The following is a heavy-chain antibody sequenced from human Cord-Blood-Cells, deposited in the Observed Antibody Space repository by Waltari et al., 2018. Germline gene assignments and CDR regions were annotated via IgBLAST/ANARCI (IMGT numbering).Heavy chain of an antibody. Sequence: QVQLVQSGAEVKKPGSSVKVSCKASGGTFSSYAISWVRLAPGQGLEWMGRIIPILGIANYAQKFQGRVTITADKSTSTAYMELSSLRSEDTAVYYCAREAHYYGSGSYYNYFDYWGQGTLVTVSS. CDR3: AREAHYYGSGSYYNYFDY. J-gene: IGHJ4*02. CDR1: GGTFSSYA. D-gene: IGHD3-10*01. V-gene: IGHV1-69*09. CDR2: IIPILGIA.